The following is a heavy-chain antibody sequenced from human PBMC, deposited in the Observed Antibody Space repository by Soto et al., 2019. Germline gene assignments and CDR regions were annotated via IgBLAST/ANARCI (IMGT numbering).Heavy chain of an antibody. Sequence: GESLKISCAASGFTFSSYAMHWVRQAPGKGLEWVAVISYDGSNKYYADSVKGRFTISRDNSKNTLYLQMNSLRAEDTAVYYCAREGGIAAADDAFDIWGQGTMVTVSS. CDR3: AREGGIAAADDAFDI. D-gene: IGHD6-13*01. CDR2: ISYDGSNK. CDR1: GFTFSSYA. J-gene: IGHJ3*02. V-gene: IGHV3-30-3*01.